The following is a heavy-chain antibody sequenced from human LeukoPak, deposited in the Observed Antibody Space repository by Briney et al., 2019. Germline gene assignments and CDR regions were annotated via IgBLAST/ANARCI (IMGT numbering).Heavy chain of an antibody. Sequence: GGSLRLSCAASGFTFSSYEMNWVRQAPGKGLEWVSYISSSGSTIYYADSVKGRFTISRDNATNSLYLQMNSLRAEDTAVYYCARESAYCSSTSCPDAFDIWGQGTMVTVSS. CDR3: ARESAYCSSTSCPDAFDI. D-gene: IGHD2-2*01. CDR2: ISSSGSTI. CDR1: GFTFSSYE. V-gene: IGHV3-48*03. J-gene: IGHJ3*02.